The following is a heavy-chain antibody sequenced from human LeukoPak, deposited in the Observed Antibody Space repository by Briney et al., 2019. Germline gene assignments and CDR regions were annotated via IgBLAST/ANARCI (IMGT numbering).Heavy chain of an antibody. CDR2: INPSGGST. CDR3: AREAPNDTIISYYYYGMDV. J-gene: IGHJ6*02. D-gene: IGHD1-1*01. Sequence: ASVKVSCKASGYTFTSYYMHWVRQAPGQGLEWMGIINPSGGSTSYAQKFQGRVTMTRDTSTSTVYMELSSLRSEDTAVYYCAREAPNDTIISYYYYGMDVWGQGTTVTVSS. V-gene: IGHV1-46*01. CDR1: GYTFTSYY.